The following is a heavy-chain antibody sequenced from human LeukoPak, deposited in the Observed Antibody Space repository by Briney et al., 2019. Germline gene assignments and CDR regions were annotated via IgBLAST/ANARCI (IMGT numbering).Heavy chain of an antibody. CDR1: GFTFSSYS. CDR3: ARTNSSSSGIFKDY. J-gene: IGHJ4*02. Sequence: PGGSLRLSCAASGFTFSSYSMNWVRQAPGKGLEWVSSISSRDNYIYYADSVKGRFTISRDNAKNSLYLQMNSLRAEDTAVYYCARTNSSSSGIFKDYWGQGTLVTVSS. CDR2: ISSRDNYI. D-gene: IGHD6-6*01. V-gene: IGHV3-21*01.